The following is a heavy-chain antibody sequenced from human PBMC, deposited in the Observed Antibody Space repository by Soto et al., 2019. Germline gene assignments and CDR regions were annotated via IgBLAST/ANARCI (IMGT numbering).Heavy chain of an antibody. CDR3: ARDDYDFWSGYPYYMDV. CDR1: GYTFTSYG. J-gene: IGHJ6*03. Sequence: ASVKVSCKTSGYTFTSYGISWVRQAPGQGLERMGWISGYNGNTKYVQRLQGRVTMTTDTSTSTAYMELRSLISVDTAIYYCARDDYDFWSGYPYYMDVWGKGTTVTVSS. V-gene: IGHV1-18*01. D-gene: IGHD3-3*01. CDR2: ISGYNGNT.